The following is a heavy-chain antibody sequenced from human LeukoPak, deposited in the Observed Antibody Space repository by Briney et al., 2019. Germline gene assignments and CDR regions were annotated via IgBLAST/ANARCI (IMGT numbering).Heavy chain of an antibody. J-gene: IGHJ4*02. D-gene: IGHD2-15*01. CDR1: GFTFSNAW. Sequence: GGSLRLSCAASGFTFSNAWMSWVRQAPGKGLERVGRIKSKTDGGTTDYAAPVKGRFTISRDDSKNTLYLQMNSLKTEDTAVYYCTTSPPYCSGGSCFDYWGQGTLVTVSS. CDR3: TTSPPYCSGGSCFDY. CDR2: IKSKTDGGTT. V-gene: IGHV3-15*01.